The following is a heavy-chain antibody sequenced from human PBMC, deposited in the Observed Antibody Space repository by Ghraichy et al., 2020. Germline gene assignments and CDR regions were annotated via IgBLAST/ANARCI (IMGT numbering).Heavy chain of an antibody. J-gene: IGHJ4*02. CDR1: GGSISSSGYF. CDR3: ARHRSGSYPAPFDY. CDR2: IYYSGGT. Sequence: SETLSLTCIVSGGSISSSGYFWGWIRQPPGKGLEWIGTIYYSGGTYYNPSLSLKSRATISVDTSKNQFSLNLSSVTAADTAVYYCARHRSGSYPAPFDYWGQGTLVTVSS. D-gene: IGHD1-26*01. V-gene: IGHV4-39*01.